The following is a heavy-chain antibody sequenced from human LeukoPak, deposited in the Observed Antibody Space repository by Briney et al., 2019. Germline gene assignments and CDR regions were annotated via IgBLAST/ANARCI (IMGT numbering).Heavy chain of an antibody. V-gene: IGHV1-69*05. CDR1: GGTFSSYA. Sequence: ASVKVSCKASGGTFSSYAISWVRQAPGQGLEWMGGIIPIFGTANYAQKFQGRVTITTDESTSTAYMELSSLRSEDTAVYYCARGPRIDDFWSGSVNWFDPWGQGTLVTVSS. D-gene: IGHD3-3*01. CDR2: IIPIFGTA. CDR3: ARGPRIDDFWSGSVNWFDP. J-gene: IGHJ5*02.